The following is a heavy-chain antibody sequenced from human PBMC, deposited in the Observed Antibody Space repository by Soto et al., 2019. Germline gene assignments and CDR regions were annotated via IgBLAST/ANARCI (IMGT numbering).Heavy chain of an antibody. CDR2: TYYNGNA. Sequence: SETLSLTCNVSGGSIDRSNYYWDWLRQPPGMGLEWIGTTYYNGNAYYNPSLRSRVSMSVDTSKNQFSLKLISVTAADTAVYYCARHFVAVVIKGWGYWGQGKLVTVSS. J-gene: IGHJ4*02. D-gene: IGHD3-10*01. V-gene: IGHV4-39*01. CDR1: GGSIDRSNYY. CDR3: ARHFVAVVIKGWGY.